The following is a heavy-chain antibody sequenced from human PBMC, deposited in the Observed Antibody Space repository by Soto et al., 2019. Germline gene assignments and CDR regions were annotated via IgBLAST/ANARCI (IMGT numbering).Heavy chain of an antibody. D-gene: IGHD2-2*01. V-gene: IGHV3-53*01. CDR1: GFNFDNSY. CDR3: SKNNVAPAFVGFEY. J-gene: IGHJ4*02. Sequence: LRLSCAASGFNFDNSYMSWVRQAPGKGLEWVAILYSGGKSYYAESVRGRFTISRDISKNTLDLQMNRLTADDTAVYYCSKNNVAPAFVGFEYWGQGTLVTVSS. CDR2: LYSGGKS.